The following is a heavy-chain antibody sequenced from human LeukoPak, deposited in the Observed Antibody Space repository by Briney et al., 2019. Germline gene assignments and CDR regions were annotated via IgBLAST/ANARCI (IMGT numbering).Heavy chain of an antibody. J-gene: IGHJ4*02. D-gene: IGHD3-22*01. Sequence: GRSLRLSCAASGFTFSSYAMSWVRQAPGKGLEWVSAISGSGGSTYYADSVKGRFTISRDNSKNTLYLQMNSLRAEDTAVYYCAKYNYYDSSGYNWGQGTLVTVSS. CDR2: ISGSGGST. CDR3: AKYNYYDSSGYN. CDR1: GFTFSSYA. V-gene: IGHV3-23*01.